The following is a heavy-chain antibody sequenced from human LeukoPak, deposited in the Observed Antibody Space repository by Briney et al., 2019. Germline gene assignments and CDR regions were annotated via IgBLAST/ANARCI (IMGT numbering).Heavy chain of an antibody. CDR1: GGSFSGYY. J-gene: IGHJ4*02. CDR2: INHSGST. D-gene: IGHD3-10*01. Sequence: SETLSLTCAVYGGSFSGYYWSWIRQPPGKGLEWIGEINHSGSTNYNPSLKSRVTISVDTSKNQFPLKLSSVTAADTAVYYCASPYYGSGSTDYWGQGTLVTVSS. CDR3: ASPYYGSGSTDY. V-gene: IGHV4-34*01.